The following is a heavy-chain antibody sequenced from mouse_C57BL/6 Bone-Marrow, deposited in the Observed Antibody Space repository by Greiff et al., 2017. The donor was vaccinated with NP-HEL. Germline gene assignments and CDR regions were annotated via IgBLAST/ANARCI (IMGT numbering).Heavy chain of an antibody. CDR2: ISSGSSTI. D-gene: IGHD2-3*01. V-gene: IGHV5-17*01. J-gene: IGHJ2*01. CDR3: ARRWSYYFDY. Sequence: EVMLVESGGGLVKPGGSLKLSCAASGFTFSDYGMHWVRQAPEKGLEWVAYISSGSSTIYYADTVKGRFTISRDNDKNTLFLQMTSLRSEDTAMYYCARRWSYYFDYWGQGTTLTVSS. CDR1: GFTFSDYG.